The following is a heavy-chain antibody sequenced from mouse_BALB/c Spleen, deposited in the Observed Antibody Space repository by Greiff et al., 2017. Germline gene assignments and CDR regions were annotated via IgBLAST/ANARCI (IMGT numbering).Heavy chain of an antibody. CDR3: TRDGGPYAMDY. CDR2: ISSGGSYT. J-gene: IGHJ4*01. V-gene: IGHV5-6-4*01. CDR1: GFTFSSYT. Sequence: EVKLEESGGGLVKPGGSLKLSCAASGFTFSSYTMSWVRQTPEKRLEWVATISSGGSYTYYPDSVKGRFTISRDNAKNTLYLQMSSLKSEDTAMYYCTRDGGPYAMDYWGQGTSVTVSS. D-gene: IGHD1-1*02.